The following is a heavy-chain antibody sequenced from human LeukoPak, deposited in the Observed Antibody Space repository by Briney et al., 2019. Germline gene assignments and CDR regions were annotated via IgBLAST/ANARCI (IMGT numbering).Heavy chain of an antibody. V-gene: IGHV3-21*01. CDR3: ARDLRVTTSRSYYYYYGMDV. CDR1: GFTFSSYS. CDR2: ISSSSSYI. J-gene: IGHJ6*02. D-gene: IGHD4-17*01. Sequence: GGSLRLSCAASGFTFSSYSMNWVRQAPGKGLKWVSSISSSSSYIYYADSVKGRFTISRDNAKNSLYLQMNSLRAEDTAVYYCARDLRVTTSRSYYYYYGMDVWGQGTTVTVSS.